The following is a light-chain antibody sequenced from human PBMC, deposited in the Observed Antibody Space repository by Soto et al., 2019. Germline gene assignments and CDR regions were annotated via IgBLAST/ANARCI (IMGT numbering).Light chain of an antibody. Sequence: QSVLTQPSSVSAAPGQKVTISCSGSSSNIGNNYVSWYQQLPGTAPKLLIYDSNKRPSGIPDRFSGSKSGTSATLGITGLQTGDEADYYCGTWDNSLSAVVFGGGTKVTVL. CDR3: GTWDNSLSAVV. V-gene: IGLV1-51*01. CDR2: DSN. J-gene: IGLJ2*01. CDR1: SSNIGNNY.